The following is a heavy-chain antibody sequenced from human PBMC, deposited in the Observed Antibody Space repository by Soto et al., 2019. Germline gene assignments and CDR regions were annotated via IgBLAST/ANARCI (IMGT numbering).Heavy chain of an antibody. J-gene: IGHJ4*02. Sequence: QITLKESGPTLVKPKQTLTLTCNFSGFSLSTSGVGVGWIRQPPGKALEWLALIYWDDDKRYSQSLKSRLTITKDTPKNQVVLTMTNMDPVDTATYYCAHSPGIAVACNTLWEPDFDYWGQGTLVTVSS. CDR2: IYWDDDK. V-gene: IGHV2-5*02. CDR3: AHSPGIAVACNTLWEPDFDY. D-gene: IGHD6-19*01. CDR1: GFSLSTSGVG.